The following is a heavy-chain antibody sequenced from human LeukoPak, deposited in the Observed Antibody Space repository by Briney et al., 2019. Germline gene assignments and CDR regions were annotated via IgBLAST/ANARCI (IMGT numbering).Heavy chain of an antibody. CDR3: AGYCSRTCCYRWWRNY. D-gene: IGHD2-2*02. J-gene: IGHJ4*02. CDR1: GGSISSSSYY. V-gene: IGHV4-39*01. Sequence: SETLSLTCTVSGGSISSSSYYWGWIRQPPGKGLEWIGSIYYSGSTYYNPSLKSRVTISVDTSKNQFSLKLSSVTAADTAVYYCAGYCSRTCCYRWWRNYWGQGTLVTVSS. CDR2: IYYSGST.